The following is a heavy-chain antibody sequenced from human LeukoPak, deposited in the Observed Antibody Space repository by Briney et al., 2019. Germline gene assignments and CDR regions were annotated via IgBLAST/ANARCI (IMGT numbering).Heavy chain of an antibody. CDR2: IYYSGST. J-gene: IGHJ5*02. D-gene: IGHD3-22*01. V-gene: IGHV4-59*01. CDR3: ARASGGYYDNWFDP. Sequence: SETLSLTCTVSGGSLSTYYWSWIRQPPGKGLERMGYIYYSGSTNYNPSLKSRVTMSVDTSMNQFSLKLSSVTAADTAVYYCARASGGYYDNWFDPWGQGTLVTVSS. CDR1: GGSLSTYY.